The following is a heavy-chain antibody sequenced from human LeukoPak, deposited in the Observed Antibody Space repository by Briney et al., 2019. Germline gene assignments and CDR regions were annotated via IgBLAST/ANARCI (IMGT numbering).Heavy chain of an antibody. CDR3: AALSSSRPFDY. V-gene: IGHV3-21*01. Sequence: GGSLRLSCAASGFTFSSNSMNWVRQAPGKGLEWVSSISSSSSYIYYADSVKGRFTISRDNAKNSLYLQMNSLRAEDTAVYYCAALSSSRPFDYWGQGTLVTVSS. J-gene: IGHJ4*02. CDR1: GFTFSSNS. D-gene: IGHD6-6*01. CDR2: ISSSSSYI.